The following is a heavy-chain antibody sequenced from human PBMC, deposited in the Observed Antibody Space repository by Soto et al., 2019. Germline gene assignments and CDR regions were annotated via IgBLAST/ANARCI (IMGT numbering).Heavy chain of an antibody. CDR2: ISAYNGNT. CDR3: ARAPIIQLWFWVFDY. CDR1: GYTFTSYG. V-gene: IGHV1-18*01. J-gene: IGHJ4*02. D-gene: IGHD5-18*01. Sequence: GASVKVSCTASGYTFTSYGISWVRQAPGQGLEWMGWISAYNGNTNYAQKLQGRVTMTTDTSTSTAYMELRSLRSDDTAVYYCARAPIIQLWFWVFDYWGQGTQVTVSS.